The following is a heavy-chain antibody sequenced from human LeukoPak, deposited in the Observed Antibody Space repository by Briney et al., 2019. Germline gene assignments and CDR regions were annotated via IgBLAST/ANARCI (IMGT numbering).Heavy chain of an antibody. CDR2: ISGIGDST. V-gene: IGHV3-23*01. Sequence: PGGSLRLSCAASEFTFSNYGMTWVRQAPGKGLEWVSAISGIGDSTYYADSVKGRFTISRDNSKNTLFLQMNSLRAEDTAVYYCARDPGGSGSYSYFDYWGQGTPVTVSS. CDR3: ARDPGGSGSYSYFDY. J-gene: IGHJ4*02. CDR1: EFTFSNYG. D-gene: IGHD3-10*01.